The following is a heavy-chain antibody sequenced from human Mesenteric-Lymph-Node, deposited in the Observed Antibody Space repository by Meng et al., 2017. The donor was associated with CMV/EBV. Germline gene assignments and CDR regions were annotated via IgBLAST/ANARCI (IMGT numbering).Heavy chain of an antibody. J-gene: IGHJ4*02. CDR1: GGSFSGYY. D-gene: IGHD4-23*01. CDR3: ARHQRWLKSEGGFNY. V-gene: IGHV4-34*01. CDR2: INHSGST. Sequence: GQRQQWGAGLLKPSETLSRTCAVYGGSFSGYYWSWIRQPPGKGLEWIGEINHSGSTNYNPSLKSRVTISVDTSKNQFSLKLSSVTAADTAVYYCARHQRWLKSEGGFNYWGQGTLVTVSS.